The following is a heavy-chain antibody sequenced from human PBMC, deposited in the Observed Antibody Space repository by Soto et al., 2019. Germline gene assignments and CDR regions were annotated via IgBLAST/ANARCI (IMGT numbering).Heavy chain of an antibody. CDR3: ARDQGKGHIVVVPAAIGYYGRDV. CDR1: GDSVSSNSAA. Sequence: PSQTLSLTCAISGDSVSSNSAAWNWIRQSPSRGLEWLGRTYYRSKWYNDYAVSVKSRITINPDASKNQFSLQLNSVTPEDTAVYYCARDQGKGHIVVVPAAIGYYGRDVWGQGTTVTVSS. CDR2: TYYRSKWYN. D-gene: IGHD2-2*01. J-gene: IGHJ6*02. V-gene: IGHV6-1*01.